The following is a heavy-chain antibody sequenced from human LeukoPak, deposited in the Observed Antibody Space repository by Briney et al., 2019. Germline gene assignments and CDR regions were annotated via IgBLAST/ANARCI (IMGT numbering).Heavy chain of an antibody. CDR2: ISAYNGNT. D-gene: IGHD3-22*01. Sequence: ASVKVSCKASGYTFTSYGISWVRQAPGQGLEWMGWISAYNGNTNYAQKLQGRVTMTTDTSTSTAYMELRSLRSDDTAVYYCARVSPDYYDSSGDPAGWYYYMDVWGKGTTVTVSS. V-gene: IGHV1-18*01. CDR3: ARVSPDYYDSSGDPAGWYYYMDV. J-gene: IGHJ6*03. CDR1: GYTFTSYG.